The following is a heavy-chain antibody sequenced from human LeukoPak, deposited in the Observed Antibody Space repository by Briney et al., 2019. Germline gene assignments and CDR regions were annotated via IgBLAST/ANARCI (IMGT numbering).Heavy chain of an antibody. CDR3: ARVYSSTSGKNAFDI. D-gene: IGHD6-6*01. Sequence: PGGSLRPSCAVSGFTFSSYWMSWVRQAPGKGLEWVANIKQEGSEKTYVDSVKGRFTISRDNAQNSLYLQMNSLRAEDTAVYYCARVYSSTSGKNAFDIWGQGTMVTVSS. CDR2: IKQEGSEK. V-gene: IGHV3-7*03. J-gene: IGHJ3*02. CDR1: GFTFSSYW.